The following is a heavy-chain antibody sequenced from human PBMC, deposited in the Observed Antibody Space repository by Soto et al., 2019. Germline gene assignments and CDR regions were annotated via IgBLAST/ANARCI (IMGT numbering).Heavy chain of an antibody. Sequence: GASVKVSCKASGYTFTSYYMHWVRQAPGQGLEWMGIINPSGGSTSYAQKFQGRVTMTRDTSTSTVYMELSSLRSEDTAVYYCARWAGGLDYYYGMDVWGQGTTVTVSS. D-gene: IGHD3-10*01. V-gene: IGHV1-46*01. CDR2: INPSGGST. J-gene: IGHJ6*02. CDR1: GYTFTSYY. CDR3: ARWAGGLDYYYGMDV.